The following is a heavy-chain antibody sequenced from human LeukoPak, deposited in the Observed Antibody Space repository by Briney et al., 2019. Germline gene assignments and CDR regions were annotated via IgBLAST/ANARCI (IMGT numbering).Heavy chain of an antibody. J-gene: IGHJ5*02. CDR2: IYPGDSDT. D-gene: IGHD6-6*01. Sequence: GESLRISCKGSGYSFTSYWIGWVRQMPGKGLEWMGIIYPGDSDTRYSPSFQGQVTISADKSISTAYLQWSSLKASDTAMYYCARQYSSSSGWFDPWGQGTLVTVSS. V-gene: IGHV5-51*01. CDR1: GYSFTSYW. CDR3: ARQYSSSSGWFDP.